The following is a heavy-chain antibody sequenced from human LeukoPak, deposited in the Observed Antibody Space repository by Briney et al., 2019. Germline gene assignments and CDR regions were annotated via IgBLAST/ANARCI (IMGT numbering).Heavy chain of an antibody. J-gene: IGHJ4*02. V-gene: IGHV4-39*07. D-gene: IGHD3-10*01. CDR3: ATSPLDYGSGSPIDY. CDR2: IYYSGST. CDR1: GGSISSNSYY. Sequence: SETLSLTCAVSGGSISSNSYYWGWIRQPPGKGLEWIGSIYYSGSTYYNPSLKSRVTISVDTSKNQFSLKLSSVTAADTAVYYCATSPLDYGSGSPIDYWGQGTLVTVSS.